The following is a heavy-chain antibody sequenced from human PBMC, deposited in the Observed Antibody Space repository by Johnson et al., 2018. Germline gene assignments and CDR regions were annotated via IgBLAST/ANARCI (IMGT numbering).Heavy chain of an antibody. CDR2: ISSSSSTI. V-gene: IGHV3-48*01. D-gene: IGHD3-10*01. J-gene: IGHJ6*03. CDR3: ATVYGAGKNMDV. CDR1: GFTFSSYS. Sequence: VQLVQSGGGVVQXGRSLRLXCAASGFTFSSYSMNWVRQAPGKGLEWVSYISSSSSTIYYEDSVKGRFPISRDNAKNSLYLQMNSLRAEDTAVYYWATVYGAGKNMDVWGKGTTVTVSS.